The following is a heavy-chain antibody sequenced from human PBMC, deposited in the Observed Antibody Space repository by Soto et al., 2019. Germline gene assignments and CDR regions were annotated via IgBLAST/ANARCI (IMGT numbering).Heavy chain of an antibody. CDR1: GFTFSDYY. D-gene: IGHD1-26*01. V-gene: IGHV3-11*06. CDR2: ISSSSSYT. CDR3: ARVVVVVGATDPFDY. J-gene: IGHJ4*02. Sequence: PGGSLRLSCAASGFTFSDYYMSWIRQAPGKGLEWVSYISSSSSYTNYADFVKGRFTISRDNAKNSLYLQMNSLRAEDTAVYYCARVVVVVGATDPFDYWGQGTLVTVSS.